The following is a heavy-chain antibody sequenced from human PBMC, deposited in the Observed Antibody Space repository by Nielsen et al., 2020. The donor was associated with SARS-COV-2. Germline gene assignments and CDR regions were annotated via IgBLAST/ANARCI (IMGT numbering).Heavy chain of an antibody. D-gene: IGHD4-11*01. V-gene: IGHV1-69*04. J-gene: IGHJ5*02. Sequence: SVKVSCKASRGTFSSYAISWVRQAPGQGLEWMGRIIPILGIANYAQKFQGRVTITADKSTSTAYMELSSLRSEDTAVYYCARHDYPANWFDPWGQGTLVTVSS. CDR2: IIPILGIA. CDR1: RGTFSSYA. CDR3: ARHDYPANWFDP.